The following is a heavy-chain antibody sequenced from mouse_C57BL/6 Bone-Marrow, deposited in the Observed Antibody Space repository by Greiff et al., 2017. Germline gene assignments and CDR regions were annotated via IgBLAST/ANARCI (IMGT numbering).Heavy chain of an antibody. CDR1: GFSLTSYG. CDR2: IWRGGST. CDR3: AKKRWGGAMDY. V-gene: IGHV2-5*01. D-gene: IGHD4-1*01. J-gene: IGHJ4*01. Sequence: VKLQESGPGLVQPSQSLSITCTVSGFSLTSYGVHWVRQSPGKGLEWLGVIWRGGSTDYDAAFMSRLSITKDNSKSQVFFKMNSLQADDTAIYYCAKKRWGGAMDYWGQGTSVTVSS.